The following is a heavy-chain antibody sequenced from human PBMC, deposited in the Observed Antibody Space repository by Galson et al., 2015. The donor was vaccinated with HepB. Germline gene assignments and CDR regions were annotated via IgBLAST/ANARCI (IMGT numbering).Heavy chain of an antibody. CDR2: IRSKAYGGTT. V-gene: IGHV3-49*04. D-gene: IGHD4-17*01. CDR3: TRFNPPVTDGDAFDI. Sequence: SLRLSCAASGFTFGDYAMSWVRQAPGKGLEWVGFIRSKAYGGTTEYAASVKGRFTISRDDSKSIAYLQMNSLKTEDTAVYYCTRFNPPVTDGDAFDIWGQGTMVTVSS. J-gene: IGHJ3*02. CDR1: GFTFGDYA.